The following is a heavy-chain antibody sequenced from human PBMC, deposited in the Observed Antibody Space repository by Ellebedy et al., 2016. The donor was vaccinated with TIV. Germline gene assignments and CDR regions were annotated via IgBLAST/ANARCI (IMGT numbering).Heavy chain of an antibody. CDR2: MNPNSGNT. CDR3: ARDRLTMVRGVIIGFYYYYGMDV. Sequence: ASVKVSXXASGYTFTSYDINWVRQATGQGLEWMGWMNPNSGNTGYAQKFQGRVTMTRNTSISTAYMELSSLRSEDTAVYYCARDRLTMVRGVIIGFYYYYGMDVWGQGTTVTVSS. J-gene: IGHJ6*02. CDR1: GYTFTSYD. V-gene: IGHV1-8*01. D-gene: IGHD3-10*01.